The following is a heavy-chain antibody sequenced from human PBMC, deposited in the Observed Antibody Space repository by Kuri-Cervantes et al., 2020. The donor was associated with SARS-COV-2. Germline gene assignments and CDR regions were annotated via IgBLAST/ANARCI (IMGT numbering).Heavy chain of an antibody. J-gene: IGHJ3*02. V-gene: IGHV3-7*04. D-gene: IGHD5-24*01. Sequence: GGSLRLSCAASGFTFSSYAMSWVRQAPGKGLEWVANIKQDGSEKYYVDSVKGRFTISRDNAKNSLYLQMNSLRAEDTAVYYCAREEWLHIHDAFDIWGQGTMVTVSS. CDR2: IKQDGSEK. CDR1: GFTFSSYA. CDR3: AREEWLHIHDAFDI.